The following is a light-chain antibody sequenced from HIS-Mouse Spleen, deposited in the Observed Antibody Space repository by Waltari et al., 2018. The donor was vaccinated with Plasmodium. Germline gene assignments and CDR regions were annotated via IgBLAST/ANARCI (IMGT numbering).Light chain of an antibody. V-gene: IGKV3-11*01. Sequence: EIVLTQSPATLSLSPGERATFSCRASQSVSSYLAWYQQNPGQAPRLLIYDASNRATGIPARFSGSGSGTDFTLTISSLEPEDFAVYYCQQRSNWMYTFGQGTKLEIK. CDR2: DAS. J-gene: IGKJ2*01. CDR1: QSVSSY. CDR3: QQRSNWMYT.